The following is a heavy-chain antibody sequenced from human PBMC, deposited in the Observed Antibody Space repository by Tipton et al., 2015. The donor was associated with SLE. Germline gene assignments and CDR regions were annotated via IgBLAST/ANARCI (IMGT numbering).Heavy chain of an antibody. Sequence: TLSLTCAVSGGSISSSNWWSWVRQPPGKGLEWIGEIYHSGSTNYNPSLKSRVTISVDTSKNQFSLKLSSVTAADTAVYYCARGADYDFWSGYYYWGQGTLVTVSS. D-gene: IGHD3-3*01. CDR2: IYHSGST. CDR3: ARGADYDFWSGYYY. CDR1: GGSISSSNW. J-gene: IGHJ4*02. V-gene: IGHV4-4*02.